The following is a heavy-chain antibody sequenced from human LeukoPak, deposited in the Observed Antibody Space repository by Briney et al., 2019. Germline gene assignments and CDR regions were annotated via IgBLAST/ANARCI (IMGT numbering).Heavy chain of an antibody. Sequence: GGSLRLSCAASGFTFSSYSMNWVRQAPGKGLEWVSSISSSSSYIYYADSVKGRFTISRDNAKNSLYLQMNSLRAEDTAVYYCARGRILTGSWDNWFDPWGQGTLVTVSS. V-gene: IGHV3-21*01. CDR1: GFTFSSYS. J-gene: IGHJ5*02. CDR2: ISSSSSYI. CDR3: ARGRILTGSWDNWFDP. D-gene: IGHD3-9*01.